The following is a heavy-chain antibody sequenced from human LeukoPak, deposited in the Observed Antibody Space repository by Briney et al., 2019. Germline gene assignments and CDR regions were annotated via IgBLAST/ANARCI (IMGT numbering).Heavy chain of an antibody. D-gene: IGHD4-17*01. J-gene: IGHJ4*02. CDR3: ARGSSWYGDPRGFDN. CDR2: ISYDGSNK. Sequence: GRSLRLSCTASGFTFNHYAMHWVRQAPGKGLEWIAVISYDGSNKDYADSVKGRFTISRDNSNLTMYLQINSLRGEDTAVYHCARGSSWYGDPRGFDNWGQGALVTVSS. CDR1: GFTFNHYA. V-gene: IGHV3-30*04.